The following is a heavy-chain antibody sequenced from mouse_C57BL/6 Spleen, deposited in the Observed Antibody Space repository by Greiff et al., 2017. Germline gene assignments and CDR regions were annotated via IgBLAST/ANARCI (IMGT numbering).Heavy chain of an antibody. D-gene: IGHD2-1*01. J-gene: IGHJ2*01. V-gene: IGHV5-6*02. CDR2: INSGGSYT. CDR3: ARHYGNYYFDY. CDR1: GFTFSSYG. Sequence: EVMLVESGGDLVKPGGSLKLSCAASGFTFSSYGMSWVRQTPDKRLEWVATINSGGSYTYYPDSVKGRFTISRDNAKNTLYLQMSSLKSEDTAMYYCARHYGNYYFDYWGQGTTLTVSS.